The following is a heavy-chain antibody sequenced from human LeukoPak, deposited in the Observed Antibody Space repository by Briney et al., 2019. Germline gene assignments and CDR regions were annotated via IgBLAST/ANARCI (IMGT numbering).Heavy chain of an antibody. CDR2: IGPNSRYI. CDR1: GFTLSSFS. CDR3: VRDHDWAFDH. V-gene: IGHV3-48*02. D-gene: IGHD3-9*01. J-gene: IGHJ4*01. Sequence: GGSLRLSCAASGFTLSSFSMNWVRQAPGKGLEWVSHIGPNSRYISYADSVQGRSTISRDNAKKSLYLQTSSLRDEDTAVYYCVRDHDWAFDHWGQGTPVTVSS.